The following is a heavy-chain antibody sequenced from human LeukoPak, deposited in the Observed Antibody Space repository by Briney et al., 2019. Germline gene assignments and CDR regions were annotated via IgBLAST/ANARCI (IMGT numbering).Heavy chain of an antibody. CDR3: ARHLSTIAAAEY. J-gene: IGHJ4*02. CDR2: IYYSGSI. V-gene: IGHV4-59*08. Sequence: NPSETLSLTCTVSGGSISSYYWSWIRQPPGKGLEWIGYIYYSGSINYNPSLKSRVTISVDTSKNQFSLKLSSVTAADTAVYYCARHLSTIAAAEYWGQGTLVTVSS. D-gene: IGHD6-13*01. CDR1: GGSISSYY.